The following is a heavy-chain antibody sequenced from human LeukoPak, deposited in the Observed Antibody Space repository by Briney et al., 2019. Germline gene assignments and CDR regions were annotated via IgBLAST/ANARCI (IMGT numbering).Heavy chain of an antibody. D-gene: IGHD1-26*01. CDR2: IYYSGST. CDR3: ATASGSVVDY. J-gene: IGHJ4*02. V-gene: IGHV4-59*12. Sequence: PSETLSLTCTVSGGSIRSYYWNWIRQPPGKGLEWIGNIYYSGSTSYNPSLKSRLTISVDTSKNQFSLKLSSVTAADTAVYYCATASGSVVDYWGQGTLVTVSS. CDR1: GGSIRSYY.